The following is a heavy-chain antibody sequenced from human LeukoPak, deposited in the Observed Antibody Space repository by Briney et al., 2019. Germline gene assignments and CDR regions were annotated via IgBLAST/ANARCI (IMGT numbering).Heavy chain of an antibody. J-gene: IGHJ3*02. CDR1: GGSISSYY. V-gene: IGHV4-4*07. D-gene: IGHD2-15*01. CDR3: ARNSSPGYGGGVSCNDVFNI. CDR2: IYTSGST. Sequence: SETLSLTCTVSGGSISSYYWSWIRQPAGKGLEWIGRIYTSGSTNYNPSLKSRVTMSVDTSKNQFSLRLSSVTAADTAVYYCARNSSPGYGGGVSCNDVFNIWAKGQWSPSLQ.